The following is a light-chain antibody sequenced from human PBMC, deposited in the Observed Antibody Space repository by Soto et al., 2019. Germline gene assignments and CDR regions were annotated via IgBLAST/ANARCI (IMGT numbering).Light chain of an antibody. Sequence: QSVLTQPPSASGTPGQRVTISCSGTSSNIGNNYVCWYQHLPGTAPKLLIYRNNQRPSGVPDRFSGAKSGASASLGTSVLRWDEEADYYCAAWDDSLSGVVFGRGPKLTAL. CDR1: SSNIGNNY. CDR2: RNN. V-gene: IGLV1-47*01. CDR3: AAWDDSLSGVV. J-gene: IGLJ2*01.